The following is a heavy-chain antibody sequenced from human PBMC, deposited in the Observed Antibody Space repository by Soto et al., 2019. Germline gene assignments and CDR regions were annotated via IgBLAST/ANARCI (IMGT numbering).Heavy chain of an antibody. J-gene: IGHJ5*02. CDR2: IYPGDSDT. V-gene: IGHV5-51*01. D-gene: IGHD3-22*01. CDR3: ARLGLVHYYDSSGYSNWFDP. Sequence: EVQLVQSGAEVKKPGESLKISCKGSGYSFTSYWIGWVRQMPGKGLEWMGIIYPGDSDTRYSPSFQGQVTISADKSISTAYRQWSSLKASDTAMYYCARLGLVHYYDSSGYSNWFDPWGQGTLVTVSS. CDR1: GYSFTSYW.